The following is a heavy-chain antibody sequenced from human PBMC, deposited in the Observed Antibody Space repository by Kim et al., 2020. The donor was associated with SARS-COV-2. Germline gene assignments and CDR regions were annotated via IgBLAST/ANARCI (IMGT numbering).Heavy chain of an antibody. CDR3: AGGKFDWLLYSYGMDV. CDR1: GFTFSSYE. V-gene: IGHV3-48*03. CDR2: ISSSGSTI. Sequence: GGSLRLSCAASGFTFSSYEMNWVRQAPGKGLEWVSYISSSGSTIYYAASVEGRFTNTRDNTKNSLYLQINSLRAEDTAVYYCAGGKFDWLLYSYGMDVWGQGTTVTVSS. J-gene: IGHJ6*02. D-gene: IGHD3-9*01.